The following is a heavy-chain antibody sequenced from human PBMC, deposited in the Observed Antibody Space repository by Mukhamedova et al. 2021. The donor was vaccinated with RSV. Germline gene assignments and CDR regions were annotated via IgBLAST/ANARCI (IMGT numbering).Heavy chain of an antibody. V-gene: IGHV3-74*01. J-gene: IGHJ5*02. Sequence: QAPGKGLVWVSRINSDGSTTSYADSVKGRFTISRDNAKNTLYLQINSLRAEDTAVYYCARDPNDYGSGNYYSNWFDPWGQGTLVTV. D-gene: IGHD3-10*01. CDR3: ARDPNDYGSGNYYSNWFDP. CDR2: INSDGSTT.